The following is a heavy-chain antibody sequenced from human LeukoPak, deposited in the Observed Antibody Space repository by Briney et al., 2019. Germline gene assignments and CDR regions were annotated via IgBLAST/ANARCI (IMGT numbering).Heavy chain of an antibody. CDR1: GFTFSRYW. V-gene: IGHV3-7*01. D-gene: IGHD2-21*02. CDR2: INQDESAK. Sequence: PGGSLRLSCAASGFTFSRYWMSWVRQAPGKGLEWVASINQDESAKFYVDSVKGRFTISRDNAKNSLYLQMNSLRAEDTAVYYCARDLISVTANRNFDYWGQGTLVTVSS. J-gene: IGHJ4*02. CDR3: ARDLISVTANRNFDY.